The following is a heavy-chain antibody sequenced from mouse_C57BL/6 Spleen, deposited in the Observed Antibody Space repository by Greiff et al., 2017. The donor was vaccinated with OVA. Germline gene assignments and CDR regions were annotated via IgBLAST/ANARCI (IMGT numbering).Heavy chain of an antibody. J-gene: IGHJ2*01. Sequence: VQLQQSGAELVKPGASVKLSCKASGYTFTSYWMQWVKQRPGQGLEWIGEIDPSDSYTNYNQKFKGKATLTVDTSSSTAYMQLSSLTSEDSAVYYCARGDSNWDDYWGQGTTLTVSS. CDR1: GYTFTSYW. CDR3: ARGDSNWDDY. D-gene: IGHD4-1*01. CDR2: IDPSDSYT. V-gene: IGHV1-50*01.